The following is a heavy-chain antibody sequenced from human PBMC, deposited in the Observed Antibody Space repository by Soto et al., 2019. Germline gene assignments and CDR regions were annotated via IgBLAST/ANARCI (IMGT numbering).Heavy chain of an antibody. D-gene: IGHD4-17*01. V-gene: IGHV4-59*01. CDR3: ARVAYGDYGSEIDP. CDR2: IYYSGST. Sequence: ETLSLTCTVSGGSISSYYWSWIRQPPGKGLEWIGYIYYSGSTNYNPSLKSRVTISVDTSKNQFSLKLSSVTAADTAVYYCARVAYGDYGSEIDPWGQGTLVTVSS. CDR1: GGSISSYY. J-gene: IGHJ5*02.